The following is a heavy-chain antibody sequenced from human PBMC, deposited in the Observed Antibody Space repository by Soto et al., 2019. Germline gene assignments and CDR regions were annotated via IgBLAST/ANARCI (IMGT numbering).Heavy chain of an antibody. Sequence: GGSLRLSCAVSGFTFSTYGMHWVRQAPGKGLEWVAVISYDGSNKYYADFVKGRFTISRDNSKNTLYLQMNSLRAEDTAVYYCAKGDRIAAAGHFDYWGQGTLVTVSS. J-gene: IGHJ4*02. D-gene: IGHD6-13*01. V-gene: IGHV3-30*18. CDR3: AKGDRIAAAGHFDY. CDR2: ISYDGSNK. CDR1: GFTFSTYG.